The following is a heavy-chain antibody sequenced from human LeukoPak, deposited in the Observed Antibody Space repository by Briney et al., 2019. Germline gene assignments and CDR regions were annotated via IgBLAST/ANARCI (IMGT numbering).Heavy chain of an antibody. CDR2: IYYSGST. J-gene: IGHJ6*03. CDR1: GGSIRSSSYY. CDR3: ARVGGGSSAYYYYMDV. V-gene: IGHV4-39*01. Sequence: SETLSLTCTVSGGSIRSSSYYWGWIRQPPGKGLEWIGSIYYSGSTYYNPSLKSRVTISVDTSKNQFSLKLSSVTAADTAVYYCARVGGGSSAYYYYMDVWGKGTTVTVSS. D-gene: IGHD6-6*01.